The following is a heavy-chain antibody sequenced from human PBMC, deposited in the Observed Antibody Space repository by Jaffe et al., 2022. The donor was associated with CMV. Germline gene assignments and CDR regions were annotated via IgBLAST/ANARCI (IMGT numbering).Heavy chain of an antibody. CDR2: IYYSGST. J-gene: IGHJ6*03. D-gene: IGHD3-16*01. Sequence: QLQLQESGPGLVKPSETLSLTCTVSGGSISSSSYYWGWIRQPPGKGLEWIGSIYYSGSTYYNPSLKSRVTISVDTSKNQFSLKLSSVTAADTAVYYCARKGDYYYYYMDVWGKGTTVTVSS. V-gene: IGHV4-39*01. CDR3: ARKGDYYYYYMDV. CDR1: GGSISSSSYY.